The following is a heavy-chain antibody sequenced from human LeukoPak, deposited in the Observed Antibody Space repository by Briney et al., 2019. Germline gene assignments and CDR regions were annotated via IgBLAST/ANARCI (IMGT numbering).Heavy chain of an antibody. CDR1: GCTFTGQF. V-gene: IGHV1-2*02. Sequence: GASVKVSCRASGCTFTGQFMHWVRQAPGQGLEWMGWINPNTGDTNYAQKFQGRVTMTRDTTINTAYMDLSRLTSDDTAVYYCASYPRYMSSPPFDYWGQGTLVTVSS. CDR3: ASYPRYMSSPPFDY. D-gene: IGHD5-12*01. J-gene: IGHJ4*02. CDR2: INPNTGDT.